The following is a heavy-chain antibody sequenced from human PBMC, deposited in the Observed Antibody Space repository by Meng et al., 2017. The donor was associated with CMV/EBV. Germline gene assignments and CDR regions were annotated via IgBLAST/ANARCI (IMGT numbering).Heavy chain of an antibody. CDR3: ARAAGSLLRYYFDY. J-gene: IGHJ4*02. D-gene: IGHD3-10*01. Sequence: GGSLRLSCAASGFTFSSYSMNWVRQAPGKGPEWVSSISSSSSYIYYADSVKGRFTISRDNAKNSLYLQMNSLRAEDTAVYYCARAAGSLLRYYFDYWGQGTLVTVSS. CDR1: GFTFSSYS. CDR2: ISSSSSYI. V-gene: IGHV3-21*01.